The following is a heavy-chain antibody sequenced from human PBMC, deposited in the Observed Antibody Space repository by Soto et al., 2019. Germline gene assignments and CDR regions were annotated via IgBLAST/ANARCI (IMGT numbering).Heavy chain of an antibody. CDR2: INPDSGGT. D-gene: IGHD6-6*01. J-gene: IGHJ4*02. CDR1: GYTFTGCY. CDR3: ARLGIEPRAFDY. V-gene: IGHV1-2*02. Sequence: ASVKVSCKASGYTFTGCYIHWVRQSPGQGLEWMGWINPDSGGTNYAQKFQGRVTVTRDTSISTAYMELTRVRSDDTAVYFCARLGIEPRAFDYWGQGTLVTVSS.